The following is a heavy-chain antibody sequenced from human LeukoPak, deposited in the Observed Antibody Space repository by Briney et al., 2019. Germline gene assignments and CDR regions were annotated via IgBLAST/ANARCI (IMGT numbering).Heavy chain of an antibody. D-gene: IGHD3-16*02. CDR3: ARDLRYYDYVWWSYRLNY. Sequence: ASVKVSCKASGYTFTGYYMQWVRQAHGQGIEWMGRINPNRGGRNYAQKFQGRVTMTRDKSISTAYMKLSRLRSDDTAVYYCARDLRYYDYVWWSYRLNYWGQGTLVTVSS. V-gene: IGHV1-2*06. CDR2: INPNRGGR. CDR1: GYTFTGYY. J-gene: IGHJ4*02.